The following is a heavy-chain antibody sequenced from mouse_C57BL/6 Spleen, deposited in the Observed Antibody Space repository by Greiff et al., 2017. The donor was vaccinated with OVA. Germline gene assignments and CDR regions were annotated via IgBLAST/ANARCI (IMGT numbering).Heavy chain of an antibody. CDR3: ARWDSNDAMDY. D-gene: IGHD2-5*01. CDR2: IHPNSGST. CDR1: GYTFTSYW. V-gene: IGHV1-64*01. J-gene: IGHJ4*01. Sequence: QVQLKQPGAELVKPGASVKLSCKASGYTFTSYWMHWVKQRPGQGLEWIGMIHPNSGSTNYNEKFKSKATLTVDKSSSTAYMQLSSLTSEDSAVYYCARWDSNDAMDYWGQGTSVTVSS.